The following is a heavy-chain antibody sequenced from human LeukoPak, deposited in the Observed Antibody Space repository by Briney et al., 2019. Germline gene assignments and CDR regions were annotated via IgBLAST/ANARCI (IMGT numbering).Heavy chain of an antibody. V-gene: IGHV4-59*12. CDR1: GGSISSYY. J-gene: IGHJ6*03. Sequence: PSETLSLTCTVSGGSISSYYWSWIRQPPGKGLEWIGYIYYSGSTNYNPSLKSRVTISVDTSKNQFSLKLSSVTAADTAMYYCARDQPYMDVWGKGTTVTVSS. CDR2: IYYSGST. CDR3: ARDQPYMDV.